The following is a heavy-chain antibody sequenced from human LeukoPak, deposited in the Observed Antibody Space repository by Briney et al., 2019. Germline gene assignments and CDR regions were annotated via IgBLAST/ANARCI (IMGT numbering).Heavy chain of an antibody. Sequence: PGGSLRLSCAASGFSFRNYAMNWVRQVPGKGLEWVSGIGGDSISIHYADSVKGRFTIFRDNSRNTLYLQMNSLRAEDTAIYYCAKRAAVTATRYFDSWGQGTLVTVSS. J-gene: IGHJ4*02. CDR1: GFSFRNYA. V-gene: IGHV3-23*01. CDR3: AKRAAVTATRYFDS. D-gene: IGHD2-21*02. CDR2: IGGDSISI.